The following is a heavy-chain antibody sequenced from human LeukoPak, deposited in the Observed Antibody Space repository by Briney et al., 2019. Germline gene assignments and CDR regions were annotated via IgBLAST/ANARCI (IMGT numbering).Heavy chain of an antibody. Sequence: SETLSLTCSVSGGSISIYYWSWIRQPPGKGLEWIGYMYYSGSNKYNPSLKNRITISVDTSRNHLSLKLSSVTAADTAIYYCARQAYYDSSRFYFDYWGQGTLVTVSS. CDR3: ARQAYYDSSRFYFDY. CDR1: GGSISIYY. V-gene: IGHV4-59*01. CDR2: MYYSGSN. J-gene: IGHJ4*02. D-gene: IGHD3-22*01.